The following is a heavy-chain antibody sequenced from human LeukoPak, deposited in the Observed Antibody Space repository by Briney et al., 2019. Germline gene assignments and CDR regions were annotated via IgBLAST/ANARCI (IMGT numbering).Heavy chain of an antibody. V-gene: IGHV3-7*01. CDR1: GFSFTKYW. J-gene: IGHJ4*02. Sequence: GGSLRLSCVASGFSFTKYWMTWVRQARGKGLEWVARLHPDGSERNYVGSVEGRFTVFGDNAKSSLFLQMHSLRVEDTAVYYCARGGYSFDYLGQGTLVTVPS. D-gene: IGHD5-12*01. CDR3: ARGGYSFDY. CDR2: LHPDGSER.